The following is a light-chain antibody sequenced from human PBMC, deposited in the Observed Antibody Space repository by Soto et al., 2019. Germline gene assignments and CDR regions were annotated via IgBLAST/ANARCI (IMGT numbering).Light chain of an antibody. J-gene: IGLJ2*01. V-gene: IGLV3-25*03. CDR3: QSADSSGYIVV. CDR2: KDN. Sequence: SYELTQPPSVSVSPGQTARITCSGDALPKQFAYWYQQKPGQAPVLMIYKDNERPSGIPERFSGSSSGTTVTLTISGVQAEDEADYYCQSADSSGYIVVFGGGTKVTVL. CDR1: ALPKQF.